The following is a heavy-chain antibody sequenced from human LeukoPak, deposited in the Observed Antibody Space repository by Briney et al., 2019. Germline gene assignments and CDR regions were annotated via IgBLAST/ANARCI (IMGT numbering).Heavy chain of an antibody. CDR2: IYDSGST. V-gene: IGHV4-39*01. CDR3: ARGVDYYGV. CDR1: GGSISSSSYY. J-gene: IGHJ4*02. D-gene: IGHD3-10*01. Sequence: SETLSLTCTVSGGSISSSSYYWGWIRQPPGKGLGLSGSIYDSGSTYYNPSLNRRFTIFVGTSKNQSSLKLSSVTAADTAVYYCARGVDYYGVWGQGTLVTVSS.